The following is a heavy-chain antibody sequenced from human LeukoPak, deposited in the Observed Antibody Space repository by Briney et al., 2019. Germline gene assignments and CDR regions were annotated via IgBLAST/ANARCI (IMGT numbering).Heavy chain of an antibody. D-gene: IGHD2-15*01. CDR2: IKSKTDGGTT. Sequence: RPGWSLRLSCAASGFTFSNAWMSWVRQAPGKGLEWVGRIKSKTDGGTTDYAAPVKGRFTISRDDSKNTLYLQVNSLKTEDTAVYYCTTEVVVAATFDYWGQGTLVTVSS. CDR1: GFTFSNAW. CDR3: TTEVVVAATFDY. J-gene: IGHJ4*02. V-gene: IGHV3-15*01.